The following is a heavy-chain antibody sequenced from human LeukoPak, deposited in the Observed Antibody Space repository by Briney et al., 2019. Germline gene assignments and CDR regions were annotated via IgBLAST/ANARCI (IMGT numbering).Heavy chain of an antibody. CDR3: ASSPLSSIAARRRSNNDAFDT. D-gene: IGHD6-6*01. Sequence: SETLSLTCTVSGCSITSSSYYWGWIRQPPGNELEWIVSIYYSGSTYYNQSLKSRATISVDTSKNQFSLKLSSVTAADTAVYDGASSPLSSIAARRRSNNDAFDTWGQGTMVTVSS. CDR2: IYYSGST. J-gene: IGHJ3*02. CDR1: GCSITSSSYY. V-gene: IGHV4-39*07.